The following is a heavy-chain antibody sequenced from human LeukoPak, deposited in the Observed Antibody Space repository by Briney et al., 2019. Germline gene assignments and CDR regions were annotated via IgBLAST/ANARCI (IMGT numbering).Heavy chain of an antibody. Sequence: PGGSLRLSCAASGFTFSNYGMHWVRQAPGKGLEWVAVIWNDGTNKYYSDSVKGRFTIYRDDSQNRVYLQMNSLRADDTALYYCAKDAQRGFGYSNALEYWGQGALVTVSS. CDR3: AKDAQRGFGYSNALEY. D-gene: IGHD4-11*01. V-gene: IGHV3-33*06. CDR1: GFTFSNYG. CDR2: IWNDGTNK. J-gene: IGHJ4*02.